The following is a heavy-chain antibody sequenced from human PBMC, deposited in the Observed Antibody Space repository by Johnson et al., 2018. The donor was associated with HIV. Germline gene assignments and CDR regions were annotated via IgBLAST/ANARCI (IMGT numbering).Heavy chain of an antibody. CDR1: GFTFSSYW. D-gene: IGHD3-22*01. V-gene: IGHV3-74*01. J-gene: IGHJ3*02. Sequence: EVQLVESGGGLVQPGGSLRLSCAASGFTFSSYWMHWVRQAPGKGLVWVSRINSDGSSTSYADSVKGRFTSSRDNSKNTVYLQLNRLRPEDTAVYYCSSPWYYDMYAFDIWGQGTLVTVSS. CDR2: INSDGSST. CDR3: SSPWYYDMYAFDI.